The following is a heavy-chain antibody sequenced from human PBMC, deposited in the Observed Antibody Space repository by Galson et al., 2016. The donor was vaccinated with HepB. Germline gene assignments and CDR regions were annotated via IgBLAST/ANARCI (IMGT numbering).Heavy chain of an antibody. CDR2: ISSSDRYI. CDR3: ARQPDYIWGDFRYYFDC. CDR1: GFTFSTYT. Sequence: SLRLSCAASGFTFSTYTMNWVRQAPGKGLERVSSISSSDRYISYADSVKGRFTVSRDNAKNSLFLLVHNLRAEDTAVYYCARQPDYIWGDFRYYFDCWGQGILVTVSS. V-gene: IGHV3-21*01. D-gene: IGHD3-16*01. J-gene: IGHJ4*02.